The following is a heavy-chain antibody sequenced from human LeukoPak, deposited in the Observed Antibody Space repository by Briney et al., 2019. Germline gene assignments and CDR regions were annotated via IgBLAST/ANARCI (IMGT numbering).Heavy chain of an antibody. CDR3: ARRAMPATRAVQNYFDP. J-gene: IGHJ5*02. D-gene: IGHD2-15*01. CDR1: GFTFSSYA. V-gene: IGHV3-23*01. CDR2: ISGSGGST. Sequence: GGSLRLSCAASGFTFSSYAMSWVRQAPGKGLEWVSAISGSGGSTYYIESVKGRFTISRDNSKNILYLQMNSLRTDDTALYYCARRAMPATRAVQNYFDPWGQGTLVTVSS.